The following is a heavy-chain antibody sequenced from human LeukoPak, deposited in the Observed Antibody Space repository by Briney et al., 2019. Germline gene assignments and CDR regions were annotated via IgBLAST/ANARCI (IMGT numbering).Heavy chain of an antibody. V-gene: IGHV4-61*02. CDR1: GDSFSSVSYY. CDR2: IYATGST. D-gene: IGHD3-3*01. CDR3: ARLNNRYYDFWSGYYKVEYYMDV. Sequence: SETLSLTCTVSGDSFSSVSYYWSWIRQPAGKGLEWIGRIYATGSTNYNPSLKSRVTISVDTSKNQFSLKLSSVTAADTAVYYCARLNNRYYDFWSGYYKVEYYMDVWGKGTTVTVSS. J-gene: IGHJ6*03.